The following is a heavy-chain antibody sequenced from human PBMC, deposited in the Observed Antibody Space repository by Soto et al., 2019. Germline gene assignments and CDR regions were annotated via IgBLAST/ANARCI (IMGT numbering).Heavy chain of an antibody. CDR1: GFSVSATS. CDR2: MHRGGTT. D-gene: IGHD5-18*01. Sequence: GGSLRLSCVVSGFSVSATSIFWVRQATGKGLEWVSLMHRGGTTDNADSVKGRFTTSRDKSKNTLYLHMNGLRVEDTAVYYCARVNTTLVDHFDCWGQGTLVTVS. CDR3: ARVNTTLVDHFDC. V-gene: IGHV3-53*01. J-gene: IGHJ4*02.